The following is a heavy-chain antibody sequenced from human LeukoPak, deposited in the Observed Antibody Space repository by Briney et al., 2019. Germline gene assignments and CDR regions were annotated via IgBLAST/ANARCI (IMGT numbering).Heavy chain of an antibody. D-gene: IGHD3-16*01. Sequence: SETLSLTCTVSGGSISSYHWSWIRQPPGKGLEWIGYIYYSGSTNYNPSLKSRVTISVDTSKNQFSLKLSFVTAADTAVYYCARDRTWGSHFDYWGQGTLVTVSS. CDR3: ARDRTWGSHFDY. CDR1: GGSISSYH. CDR2: IYYSGST. V-gene: IGHV4-59*01. J-gene: IGHJ4*02.